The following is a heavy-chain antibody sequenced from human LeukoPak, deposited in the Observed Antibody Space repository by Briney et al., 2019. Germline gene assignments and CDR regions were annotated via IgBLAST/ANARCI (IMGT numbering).Heavy chain of an antibody. Sequence: GGSLRLSCAASGFTSSNYWMSWVRQAPGKGLEWVANIKQDASEKYYVDSVMGRFTISRDNAKNSLYLQMNSLRAEDTAVYYCARGYNTNWYRYYFDYWGQGTLVTASS. CDR3: ARGYNTNWYRYYFDY. D-gene: IGHD6-13*01. CDR1: GFTSSNYW. V-gene: IGHV3-7*04. CDR2: IKQDASEK. J-gene: IGHJ4*02.